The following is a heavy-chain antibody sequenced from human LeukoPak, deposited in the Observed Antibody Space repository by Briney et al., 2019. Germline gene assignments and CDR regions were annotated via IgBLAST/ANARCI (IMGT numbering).Heavy chain of an antibody. V-gene: IGHV3-33*01. D-gene: IGHD2-2*01. Sequence: GGSLRLSCAASGITFRSYGMHWVRQAPGKGLEWVAFIWYDGSNKYYADSVKGRFTISRDNSRNTLFLQMNSLRAEDTAVYYCARRPAIFMDGVYYYSMDVWGQGTTVTVSS. CDR2: IWYDGSNK. CDR1: GITFRSYG. CDR3: ARRPAIFMDGVYYYSMDV. J-gene: IGHJ6*02.